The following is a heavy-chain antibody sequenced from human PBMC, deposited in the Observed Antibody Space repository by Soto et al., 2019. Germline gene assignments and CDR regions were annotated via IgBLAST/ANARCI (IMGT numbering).Heavy chain of an antibody. CDR3: VRGMTTATSPDY. CDR2: IYHSGST. J-gene: IGHJ4*02. Sequence: TVDLTCAVQEASRDRAGYSWTGIREPPGKGLEWMGDIYHSGSTNYNPSLKRRVTISVDRAKNQFSLKLSSVTAAVTVVYYFVRGMTTATSPDYRGKGILVTV. D-gene: IGHD4-4*01. CDR1: EASRDRAGYS. V-gene: IGHV4-30-2*01.